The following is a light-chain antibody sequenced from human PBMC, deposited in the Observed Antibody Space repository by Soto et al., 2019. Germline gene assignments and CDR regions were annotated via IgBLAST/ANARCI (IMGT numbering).Light chain of an antibody. V-gene: IGLV2-14*01. CDR1: SSDVGGYNY. CDR3: SSYTSSSPF. Sequence: QSVLTQPASVSGSPGQSITISCTGTSSDVGGYNYVSWYQQHPGKAPKLMIYDVSNRPSGVSNRFSGSKSGNTASLPISGLQAEDEADYYCSSYTSSSPFFGTGTKLTVL. CDR2: DVS. J-gene: IGLJ1*01.